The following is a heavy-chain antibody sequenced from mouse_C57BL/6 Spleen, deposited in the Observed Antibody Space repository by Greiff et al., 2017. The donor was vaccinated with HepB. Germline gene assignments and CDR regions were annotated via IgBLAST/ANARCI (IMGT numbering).Heavy chain of an antibody. J-gene: IGHJ2*01. V-gene: IGHV1-54*01. CDR3: ARDYDSSAYFDY. CDR2: INPGSGGT. CDR1: GFAFTNYL. D-gene: IGHD1-1*01. Sequence: QVQLQQSGAELVRPGTSVKVSCTASGFAFTNYLIEWVKQRPGQGLEWIGVINPGSGGTNYNETFKGKATLTADKSSSTAYMQLSSLTSEDSAVYYCARDYDSSAYFDYWGQGTTLTVSS.